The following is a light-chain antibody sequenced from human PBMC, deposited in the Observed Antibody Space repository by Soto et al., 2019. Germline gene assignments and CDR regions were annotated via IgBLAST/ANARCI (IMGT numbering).Light chain of an antibody. Sequence: DIQMTQSPSTLSASVGDRVTIACRASQSISSWLAWYQQKPGKAPKLLIYKASSLESGVPSRFSGYGSGTEFTLTISSLQPEDSAIYYCLQHNSYPLTFGGGTKVDIK. CDR1: QSISSW. CDR3: LQHNSYPLT. V-gene: IGKV1-5*03. CDR2: KAS. J-gene: IGKJ4*01.